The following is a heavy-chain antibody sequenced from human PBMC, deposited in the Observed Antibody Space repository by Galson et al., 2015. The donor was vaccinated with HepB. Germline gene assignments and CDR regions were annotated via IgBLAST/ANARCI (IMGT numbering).Heavy chain of an antibody. J-gene: IGHJ4*02. CDR2: IIPILGIA. CDR3: AREANFYDSSGSDFGGY. D-gene: IGHD3-22*01. Sequence: SVKVSCKASGGTFSGYAISWVRQAPGQGLEWMGRIIPILGIANYAQKFQGRVTITADKSTSTAYMELSSLRSEDTAVYYCAREANFYDSSGSDFGGYWGQGTLVTVSS. V-gene: IGHV1-69*04. CDR1: GGTFSGYA.